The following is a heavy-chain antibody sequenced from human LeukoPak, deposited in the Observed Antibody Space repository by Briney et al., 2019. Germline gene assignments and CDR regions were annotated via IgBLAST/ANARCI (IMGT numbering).Heavy chain of an antibody. V-gene: IGHV3-23*01. Sequence: PGGSLRLYCAASGFTFSSYAMSWVRQAPGKGLEWVSAISGSGGSTYYADSVKGRFTISRDNSKNTLYLQMNSLRAEDTAVYYCAKAVYYDSSGYYEFDYWGQGTLVTVSS. CDR2: ISGSGGST. CDR1: GFTFSSYA. CDR3: AKAVYYDSSGYYEFDY. J-gene: IGHJ4*02. D-gene: IGHD3-22*01.